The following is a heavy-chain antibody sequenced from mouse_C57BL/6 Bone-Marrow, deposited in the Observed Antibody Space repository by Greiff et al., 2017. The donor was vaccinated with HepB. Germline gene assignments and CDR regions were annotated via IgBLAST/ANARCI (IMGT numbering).Heavy chain of an antibody. CDR3: ARGGDYFDY. V-gene: IGHV1-19*01. Sequence: EVQLQQSGPVLVKPGASVKMSCKASGYTFTDYYMNWVKQSHGKSLEWIGVINPYNGGTSYNQKFKGKATWTVDKSSSTAYMELNSLTSEDSAVYYCARGGDYFDYWGKGTTLTVSS. CDR2: INPYNGGT. J-gene: IGHJ2*01. CDR1: GYTFTDYY.